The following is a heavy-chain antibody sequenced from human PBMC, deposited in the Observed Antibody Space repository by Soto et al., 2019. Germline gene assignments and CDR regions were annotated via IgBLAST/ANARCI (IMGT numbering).Heavy chain of an antibody. V-gene: IGHV1-3*05. J-gene: IGHJ4*02. CDR2: INAGNGNT. D-gene: IGHD3-22*01. Sequence: QVQLVQSGAEEKKPGASVKVSCKASGYTFTSYAMHWVRQAPGQKLEWMGWINAGNGNTKYSQKFQGRVTITRDTSASTAYMELSSLRSEDTAVYYCARGSGPMIEWHWGQGTLVTVSS. CDR1: GYTFTSYA. CDR3: ARGSGPMIEWH.